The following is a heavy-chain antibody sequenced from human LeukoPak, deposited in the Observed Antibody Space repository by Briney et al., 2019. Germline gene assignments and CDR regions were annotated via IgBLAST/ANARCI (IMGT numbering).Heavy chain of an antibody. V-gene: IGHV4-59*01. Sequence: SETLSLTCTVSGGSISSYYWCWILQPPGKGLEWMGYIYYSGSTNYNPSLKSRVTISVDTSKNQFSLKLSSVTAADTAVYYCARDRSGYYYGIFDYWGQGTLVTVSS. CDR3: ARDRSGYYYGIFDY. J-gene: IGHJ4*02. CDR1: GGSISSYY. CDR2: IYYSGST. D-gene: IGHD3-22*01.